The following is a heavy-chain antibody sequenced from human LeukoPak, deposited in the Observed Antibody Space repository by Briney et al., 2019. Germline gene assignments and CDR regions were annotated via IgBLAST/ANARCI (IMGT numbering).Heavy chain of an antibody. J-gene: IGHJ6*03. V-gene: IGHV4-34*01. CDR2: INHSGST. D-gene: IGHD3-3*01. CDR1: GGSFSGYY. Sequence: PSETLSLTCAVYGGSFSGYYWSWIRQPPGKGLEWIGEINHSGSTNYNPSLKSRVAISVDTSKNQFSLKLSSVTAADTAVYYCARGSGYDFWCGLRSYYYYYMDVWGKGTTVTVSS. CDR3: ARGSGYDFWCGLRSYYYYYMDV.